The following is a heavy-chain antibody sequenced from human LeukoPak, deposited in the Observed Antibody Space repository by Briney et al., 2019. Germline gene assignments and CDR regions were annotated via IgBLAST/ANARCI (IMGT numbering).Heavy chain of an antibody. D-gene: IGHD3-3*01. CDR3: AKTVESYYYYMDV. Sequence: SETLSLTCTVSGASISNNYWSWIRKAAGKRPEWIGRIYSSGSTYYNPSPKSRVTMSVDTSKNQFSLRMTSVTAADTAVYYCAKTVESYYYYMDVWGKGATVTVSS. CDR2: IYSSGST. V-gene: IGHV4-4*07. J-gene: IGHJ6*03. CDR1: GASISNNY.